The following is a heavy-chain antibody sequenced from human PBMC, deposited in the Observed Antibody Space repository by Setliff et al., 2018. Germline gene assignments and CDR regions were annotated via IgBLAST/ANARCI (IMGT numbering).Heavy chain of an antibody. J-gene: IGHJ4*02. CDR3: AREGSSGYHDY. V-gene: IGHV4-59*11. Sequence: PSETLSLTCTVSGVSIRSQWWSWIRQPPGKGLEWIGHISYSGGSNYNPSLKSRVTVSVATSMNQFSLKLNSVTAADTAVYYCAREGSSGYHDYWGQGTLVTVSS. CDR1: GVSIRSQW. CDR2: ISYSGGS. D-gene: IGHD3-22*01.